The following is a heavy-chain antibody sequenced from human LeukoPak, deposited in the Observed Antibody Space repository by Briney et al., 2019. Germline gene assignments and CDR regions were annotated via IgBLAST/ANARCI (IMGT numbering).Heavy chain of an antibody. CDR1: GFTFSSYG. CDR2: IRYDGSNK. Sequence: GGSLRLSCAASGFTFSSYGMHWVRQAPGKGLEWVAFIRYDGSNKYYADSVKGRFTISRDNSKNTLYLQMNSLRAEDTAVYYCAKLASRLRYFDWLLSGPHAFDIWGQGTMVTVSS. V-gene: IGHV3-30*02. J-gene: IGHJ3*02. D-gene: IGHD3-9*01. CDR3: AKLASRLRYFDWLLSGPHAFDI.